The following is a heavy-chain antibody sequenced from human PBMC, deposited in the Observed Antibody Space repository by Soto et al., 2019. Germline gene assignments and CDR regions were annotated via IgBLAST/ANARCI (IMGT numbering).Heavy chain of an antibody. V-gene: IGHV4-34*01. CDR3: TRGRWQDAFDI. J-gene: IGHJ3*02. CDR1: GGSLSDYF. D-gene: IGHD6-13*01. CDR2: INHLGSI. Sequence: PSETLSLTCVVSGGSLSDYFWSWIRQPPGMALEWIGEINHLGSINYNPSLKSRVTMSVDTSKNQFSLTLNSVAAADTAMYYCTRGRWQDAFDIWGQGTMVTVSS.